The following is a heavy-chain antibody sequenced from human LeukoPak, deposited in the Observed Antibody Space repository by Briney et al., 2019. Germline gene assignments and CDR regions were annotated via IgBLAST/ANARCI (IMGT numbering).Heavy chain of an antibody. Sequence: GASVKVSCKASGYTFTGYYMHWVRQAPGQGLEWMGWINPNSGGTNYAQKFQGRVTMTRDTSISTAHMELSGLRSDDTAVYYCARGHVGSWYADYYYYYMDVWGKGTTVTVSS. CDR2: INPNSGGT. CDR1: GYTFTGYY. CDR3: ARGHVGSWYADYYYYYMDV. V-gene: IGHV1-2*02. J-gene: IGHJ6*03. D-gene: IGHD6-13*01.